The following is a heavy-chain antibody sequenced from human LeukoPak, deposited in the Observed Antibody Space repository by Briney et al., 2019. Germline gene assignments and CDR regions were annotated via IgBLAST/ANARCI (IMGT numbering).Heavy chain of an antibody. CDR3: ARGFVVVAATGAFDI. CDR2: INHSGST. J-gene: IGHJ3*02. D-gene: IGHD2-15*01. CDR1: AASFQSYY. Sequence: PSETLSLTCGVDAASFQSYYWSWFRQPPGKGLEWIGEINHSGSTNYNPSLKSRVTISVDTSKNQFSLKLSSVTAADTAVYYCARGFVVVAATGAFDIWGQGTMVTVSS. V-gene: IGHV4-34*01.